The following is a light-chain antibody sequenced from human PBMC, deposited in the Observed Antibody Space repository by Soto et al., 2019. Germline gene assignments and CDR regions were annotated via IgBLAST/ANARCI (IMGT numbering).Light chain of an antibody. CDR1: QSISPW. CDR2: DDS. Sequence: DIQMTQSPSTLSASVGDRVTITCRASQSISPWLAWYQQKPGKAPKLLIFDDSNLESGVPSRFSGSGSGTEFTLTISSLQPDDFATYYCLQYHTYRTFGQGTKVEVK. J-gene: IGKJ1*01. CDR3: LQYHTYRT. V-gene: IGKV1-5*01.